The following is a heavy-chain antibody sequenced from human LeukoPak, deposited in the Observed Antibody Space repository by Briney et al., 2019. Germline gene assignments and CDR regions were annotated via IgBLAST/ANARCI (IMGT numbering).Heavy chain of an antibody. CDR3: ARDPYSGLFDY. Sequence: GGSLRLSCAASGFTFSSYSVNWVRQAPGKGLEWVSSISTSSSYIYYADSVKGRFTVSRDNAKNSLYLQMNSLRAEDTAVYYCARDPYSGLFDYWGQGTLVTVSS. V-gene: IGHV3-21*01. CDR2: ISTSSSYI. D-gene: IGHD4-11*01. CDR1: GFTFSSYS. J-gene: IGHJ4*02.